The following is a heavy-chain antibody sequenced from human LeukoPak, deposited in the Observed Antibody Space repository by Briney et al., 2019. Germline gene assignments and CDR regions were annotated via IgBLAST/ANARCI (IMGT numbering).Heavy chain of an antibody. D-gene: IGHD2-2*01. V-gene: IGHV4-39*01. J-gene: IGHJ5*02. CDR1: GGSISSSSYY. CDR2: IYYSGST. Sequence: PSETLSLTCTVSGGSISSSSYYWGWIRQPPGKGLEWIGSIYYSGSTYYNPSLKSRVTISVDTSKNQFSLKLSSVTAADTAVYYCARAGGYCSSTSCPAHWFDPWGQGTLVTVSS. CDR3: ARAGGYCSSTSCPAHWFDP.